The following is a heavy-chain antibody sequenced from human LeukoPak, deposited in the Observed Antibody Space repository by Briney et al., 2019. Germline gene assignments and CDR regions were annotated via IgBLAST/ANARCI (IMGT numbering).Heavy chain of an antibody. CDR2: INHSGST. J-gene: IGHJ6*02. CDR3: ARVYMYSSSWYARRTSGMDV. V-gene: IGHV4-34*01. D-gene: IGHD6-13*01. Sequence: SETLSPTCAVYGGSFSGYYWGWIRQPPGKGLEWIGEINHSGSTNYNPSLKSRVTISVDTSKNQFSLKLSSVTAADTAVYYCARVYMYSSSWYARRTSGMDVWGQGTTVTVSS. CDR1: GGSFSGYY.